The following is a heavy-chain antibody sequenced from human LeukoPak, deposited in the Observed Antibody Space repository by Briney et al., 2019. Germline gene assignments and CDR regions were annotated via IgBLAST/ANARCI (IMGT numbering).Heavy chain of an antibody. Sequence: GGPLRLSCAASGFIFSSYGMHWVRQAPGKGLEWVAVIWYDGSNKYYADSVKGRFTISRDNSKNTLYLQMNSLRAEDTAVYYCARDSSSGWFDAFDIWGQGTMVTVS. CDR1: GFIFSSYG. CDR2: IWYDGSNK. CDR3: ARDSSSGWFDAFDI. J-gene: IGHJ3*02. D-gene: IGHD6-19*01. V-gene: IGHV3-33*01.